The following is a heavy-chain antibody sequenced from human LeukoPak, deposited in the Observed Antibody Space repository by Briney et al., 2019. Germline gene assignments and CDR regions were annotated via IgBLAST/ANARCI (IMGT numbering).Heavy chain of an antibody. CDR3: AKDHVENVLRYFDWLRRGNWFDP. V-gene: IGHV3-23*01. CDR1: GFTFSNEA. J-gene: IGHJ5*02. CDR2: ISPGGGTT. D-gene: IGHD3-9*01. Sequence: PGGSLRLSCAVSGFTFSNEAMGWVRQLRGGGLEWVSTISPGGGTTYYAESMKGRFTISRDNSKNTLYLQMNSLRAEDTAVYYCAKDHVENVLRYFDWLRRGNWFDPWGQGTLVTVSS.